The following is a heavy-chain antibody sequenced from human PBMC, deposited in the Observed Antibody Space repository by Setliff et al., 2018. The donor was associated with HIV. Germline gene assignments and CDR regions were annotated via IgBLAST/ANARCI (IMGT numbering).Heavy chain of an antibody. CDR1: GGSFGVYR. J-gene: IGHJ5*02. V-gene: IGHV4-4*07. D-gene: IGHD3-10*01. CDR3: ARARHSAGLGCYGP. CDR2: IDSSGTT. Sequence: SETLSLTCTISGGSFGVYRWSWIRQSAGRGLEWIGRIDSSGTTDYKPSLKGRVAISVDTSRNQFSLRVTSVTAADTAVYFCARARHSAGLGCYGPWGPGILVTVSS.